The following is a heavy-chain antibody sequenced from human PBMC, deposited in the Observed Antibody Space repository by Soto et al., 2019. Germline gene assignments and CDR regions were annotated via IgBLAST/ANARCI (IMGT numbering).Heavy chain of an antibody. CDR1: GGSFSGYY. V-gene: IGHV4-34*01. J-gene: IGHJ4*02. CDR3: ARGRSGGSCYSVFTSCGLTFDY. Sequence: QVQLQQWGAGLLKPSETLSLTCAVYGGSFSGYYWSWIRQPPGKGLEWIGEINHSGSTNYNPSLKRLVTISVDTSKNQFSLKLSSVTAADTAVYYCARGRSGGSCYSVFTSCGLTFDYWGQGTLVTVSS. D-gene: IGHD2-15*01. CDR2: INHSGST.